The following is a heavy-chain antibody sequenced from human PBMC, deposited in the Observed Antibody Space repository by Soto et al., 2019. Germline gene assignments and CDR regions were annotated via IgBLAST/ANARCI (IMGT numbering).Heavy chain of an antibody. D-gene: IGHD1-26*01. CDR2: ISYDGSNK. CDR1: GFTFSSYA. CDR3: AQWAGAFDY. J-gene: IGHJ4*02. V-gene: IGHV3-30-3*01. Sequence: SGGSLRLSCAASGFTFSSYAMHWVRQAPGKGLEWVAVISYDGSNKYYADSVKGRFTISRDNSKNTLYLQMNSLRAEDTAVYYCAQWAGAFDYWGQGTLVTVSS.